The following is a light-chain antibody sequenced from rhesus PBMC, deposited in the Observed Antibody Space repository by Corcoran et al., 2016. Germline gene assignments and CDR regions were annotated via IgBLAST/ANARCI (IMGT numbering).Light chain of an antibody. V-gene: IGKV1-94*01. CDR1: QGINKE. CDR3: QQDYNTPYS. Sequence: GDRVTVTCRASQGINKELSWYQQKPGKAPTLLIYAASSLHTGVSSRFSGSGSGTVFTLTISSLQPEDVATYYCQQDYNTPYSFGQGTKVEIK. J-gene: IGKJ2*01. CDR2: AAS.